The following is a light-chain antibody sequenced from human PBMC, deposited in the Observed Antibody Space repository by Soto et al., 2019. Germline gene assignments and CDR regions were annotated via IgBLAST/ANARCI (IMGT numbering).Light chain of an antibody. CDR1: SSDVGSYNR. Sequence: QSVLTQPASVSGSPGQSITISCTGTSSDVGSYNRVSWYQQHPGKAPKLMIYEGSKRPSGVSNRFSGSKSGNTASLTISGLQAEDEADYSCCSYAGSSTPNWVFGGGTKLTVL. V-gene: IGLV2-23*01. J-gene: IGLJ3*02. CDR3: CSYAGSSTPNWV. CDR2: EGS.